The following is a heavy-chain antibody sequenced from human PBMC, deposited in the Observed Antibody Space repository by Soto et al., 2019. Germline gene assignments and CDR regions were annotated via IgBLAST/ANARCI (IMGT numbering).Heavy chain of an antibody. CDR3: AKSLDSSGYYHFDY. CDR1: GFTFSSYA. D-gene: IGHD3-22*01. CDR2: ISYDGSNK. J-gene: IGHJ4*02. Sequence: GGSLRLSCAASGFTFSSYAMHWVRQAPGKGLEWVAVISYDGSNKYYADSVKGRFTISRDNSKNTLYLQMNSLRAEDTAVYYCAKSLDSSGYYHFDYWGQGTLVTVSS. V-gene: IGHV3-30*18.